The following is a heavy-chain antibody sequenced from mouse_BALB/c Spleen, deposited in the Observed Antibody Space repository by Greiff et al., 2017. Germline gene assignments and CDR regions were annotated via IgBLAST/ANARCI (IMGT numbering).Heavy chain of an antibody. Sequence: DVHLVESGGGLVKPGGSLKLSCAASGFTFSSYAMSWVRQTPEKRLEWVATISSGGSYTYYPDSVKGRFTISRDNAKNTLYLQMSSLRSEDTAMYYCARIGNFDYWGQGTTLTVSS. CDR3: ARIGNFDY. CDR1: GFTFSSYA. CDR2: ISSGGSYT. D-gene: IGHD2-14*01. V-gene: IGHV5-9-3*01. J-gene: IGHJ2*01.